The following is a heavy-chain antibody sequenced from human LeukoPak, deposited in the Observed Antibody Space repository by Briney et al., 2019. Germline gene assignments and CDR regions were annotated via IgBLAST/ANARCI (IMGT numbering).Heavy chain of an antibody. D-gene: IGHD6-13*01. CDR1: GFTFSSYS. V-gene: IGHV3-21*01. J-gene: IGHJ6*03. CDR3: ARILFGYSRSWWIMDV. Sequence: GGSLRLSCAASGFTFSSYSMNWVRQAPGTGLEWVSSMSRSGNYIYYADSVKGRFTISRDNAKNSLYLQMNSLRAEDTAVYYCARILFGYSRSWWIMDVCGKGTTVTVSS. CDR2: MSRSGNYI.